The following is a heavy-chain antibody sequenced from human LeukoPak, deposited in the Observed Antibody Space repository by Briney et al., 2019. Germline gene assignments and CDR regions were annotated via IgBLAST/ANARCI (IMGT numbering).Heavy chain of an antibody. V-gene: IGHV1-2*02. Sequence: ASVKVSCKASGYTFTGYYMHWVRQAPGQGLELMGWINPNSGGTNYAQKFQGRVTMTRDTSISTAYMELSRMRCDDTAVYDCAGEAGRYCRGGSCPMGYWGQGTLVTVSS. CDR2: INPNSGGT. CDR3: AGEAGRYCRGGSCPMGY. CDR1: GYTFTGYY. J-gene: IGHJ4*02. D-gene: IGHD2-15*01.